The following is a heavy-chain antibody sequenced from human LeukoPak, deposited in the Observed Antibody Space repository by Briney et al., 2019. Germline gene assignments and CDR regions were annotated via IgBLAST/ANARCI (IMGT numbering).Heavy chain of an antibody. CDR2: IGTASDT. V-gene: IGHV3-13*01. CDR3: ARGPPRGKYYYIDV. CDR1: GFTFSSFD. J-gene: IGHJ6*03. D-gene: IGHD1-1*01. Sequence: GGSLRLSCAASGFTFSSFDMHWVRQPTGQGLEWVSTIGTASDTYYPGSVEGRFTLSRDNAKNSLYLQMNSLTAGDTAVYYCARGPPRGKYYYIDVWGKGTTVTVSS.